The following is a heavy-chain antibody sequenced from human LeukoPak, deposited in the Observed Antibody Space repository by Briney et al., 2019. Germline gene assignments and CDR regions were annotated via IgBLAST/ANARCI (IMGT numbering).Heavy chain of an antibody. V-gene: IGHV3-7*01. CDR2: IKQDGSEK. CDR1: GFTFSSYW. Sequence: PGGSLRLSCAASGFTFSSYWMSWVRQAPGKGLEWVANIKQDGSEKYYVDSVKGRFTISRDNAKNSLYLQMNSLRAEDTAVYYCARLDQLLYPGAFDIWGQGTMVTVSS. J-gene: IGHJ3*02. D-gene: IGHD2-2*02. CDR3: ARLDQLLYPGAFDI.